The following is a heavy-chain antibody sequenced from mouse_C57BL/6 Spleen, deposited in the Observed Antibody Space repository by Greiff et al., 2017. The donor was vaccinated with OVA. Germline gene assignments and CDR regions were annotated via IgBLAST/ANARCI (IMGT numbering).Heavy chain of an antibody. CDR3: ASGSSYWYFDV. CDR2: ISSGSSTI. V-gene: IGHV5-17*01. D-gene: IGHD1-3*01. Sequence: EVKVVESGGGLVKPGGFLKLSCAASGFTFSDYGMHWVRQAPEKGLEWVAYISSGSSTIYYADTVKGRFTISRDNAKNTLFLQMTSLRSEDTAMYYCASGSSYWYFDVWGTGTTVTVSS. J-gene: IGHJ1*03. CDR1: GFTFSDYG.